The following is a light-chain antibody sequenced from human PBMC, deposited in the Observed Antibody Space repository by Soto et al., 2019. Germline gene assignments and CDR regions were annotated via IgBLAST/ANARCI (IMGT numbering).Light chain of an antibody. J-gene: IGKJ5*01. CDR3: MQTLQNYIT. CDR2: DAS. Sequence: EIVVTQSPATLSLSPGETATLSCRSSQTLSKYLVWYQQKPGQAPRLLISDASKRASGVPDRFSGSGSGTDFTLKISRVEAEDVGVYYCMQTLQNYITFGQGTRLEI. CDR1: QTLSKY. V-gene: IGKV3-11*01.